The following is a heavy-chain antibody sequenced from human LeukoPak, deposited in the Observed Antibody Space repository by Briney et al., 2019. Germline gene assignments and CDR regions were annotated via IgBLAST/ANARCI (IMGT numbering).Heavy chain of an antibody. J-gene: IGHJ4*02. CDR3: ARDPNYDILTGYYSDY. CDR1: GGTFSSYA. D-gene: IGHD3-9*01. CDR2: IIPIFGTA. V-gene: IGHV1-69*01. Sequence: GSSVKVSCKASGGTFSSYAISWVRQAPGQGLEWMGGIIPIFGTANYAQKFQGRVTITADESTSTAYMELSSLRSEDTAVYYCARDPNYDILTGYYSDYWGQGNLVTVSS.